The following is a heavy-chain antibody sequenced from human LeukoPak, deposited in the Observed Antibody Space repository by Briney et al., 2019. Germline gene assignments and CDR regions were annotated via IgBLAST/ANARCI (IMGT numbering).Heavy chain of an antibody. V-gene: IGHV4-38-2*02. J-gene: IGHJ6*03. CDR3: FAGSVDSSGYLANYHIDV. D-gene: IGHD3-22*01. CDR1: GYSISSGYY. Sequence: SETLSLTCTVSGYSISSGYYWGWIRQPPGKGLEWIGSIYHSGSTYYNPSLKSRITISVDTSKNQFSLKLSSVTAADTAVYYCFAGSVDSSGYLANYHIDVWGKGTTVTGTS. CDR2: IYHSGST.